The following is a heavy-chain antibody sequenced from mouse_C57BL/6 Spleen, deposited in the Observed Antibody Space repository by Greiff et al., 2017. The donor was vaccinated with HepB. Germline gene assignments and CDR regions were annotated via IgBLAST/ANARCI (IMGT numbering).Heavy chain of an antibody. CDR2: ISSGGDYI. CDR3: TRGGSSLYWYFDV. CDR1: GFTFSSYA. V-gene: IGHV5-9-1*02. D-gene: IGHD1-1*01. J-gene: IGHJ1*03. Sequence: EVKLQESGEGLVKPGGSLKLSCAASGFTFSSYAMSWVRQTPEKRLEWVAYISSGGDYIYYADTVKGRFTISRDNARNTLYLQMSSLKSEDTAMYYCTRGGSSLYWYFDVWGTGTTVTVSS.